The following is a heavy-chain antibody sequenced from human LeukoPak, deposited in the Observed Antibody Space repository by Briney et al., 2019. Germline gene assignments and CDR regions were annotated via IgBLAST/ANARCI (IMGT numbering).Heavy chain of an antibody. CDR1: GDSISSGSFY. D-gene: IGHD3-10*01. J-gene: IGHJ5*02. CDR2: IYYSGST. V-gene: IGHV4-39*07. Sequence: SETLSLTCTVSGDSISSGSFYWGWIRQPPGKGLEWIGSIYYSGSTYYNPSLKSRVTISVDTSKNQFSLKLSSVTAADTAVYYCARASGSGSWAWFDPWGQGTLVTVSS. CDR3: ARASGSGSWAWFDP.